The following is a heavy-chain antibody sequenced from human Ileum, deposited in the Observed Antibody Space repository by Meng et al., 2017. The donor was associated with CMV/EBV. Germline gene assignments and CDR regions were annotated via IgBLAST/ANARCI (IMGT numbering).Heavy chain of an antibody. CDR2: VYYSGTT. Sequence: LQPSESGPGLVKPSEPLSLTCPASGCPTTSSTYIWGWIRQPPGKGLEWIGSVYYSGTTYYNPSLKSRVNMSIDTSKNRFSLKLSSATAADTAVYYCARNVGFYSSQIAYWGQGALVTVSS. CDR1: GCPTTSSTYI. CDR3: ARNVGFYSSQIAY. D-gene: IGHD3-3*01. J-gene: IGHJ4*02. V-gene: IGHV4-39*07.